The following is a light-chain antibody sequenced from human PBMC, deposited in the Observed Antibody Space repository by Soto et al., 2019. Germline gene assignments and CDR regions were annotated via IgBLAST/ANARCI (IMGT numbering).Light chain of an antibody. Sequence: DLQMTQSPSSLSASVGDRVTITCQASQDISNYLNWYQLKPGKAPKLLIYDASNLETGVPSRFSGSGSGTDFTFTISSLQPEDIATYYCQQYDDLPPLFGGGTKVEIK. J-gene: IGKJ4*02. CDR1: QDISNY. V-gene: IGKV1-33*01. CDR3: QQYDDLPPL. CDR2: DAS.